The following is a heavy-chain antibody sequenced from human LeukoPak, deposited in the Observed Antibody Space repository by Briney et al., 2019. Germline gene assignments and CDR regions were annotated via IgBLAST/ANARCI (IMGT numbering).Heavy chain of an antibody. CDR2: IYYSGST. V-gene: IGHV4-39*07. J-gene: IGHJ6*02. D-gene: IGHD5-24*01. Sequence: KSSETLSLTCTVSGGSISSSSYYWGWIRQPPGKGLEWIGSIYYSGSTYYNPSLKSRVTISVDTSKNQFSLKLSSVTAADTAVYYCARDGYSPPYYYGMDVWGQGTTVTVSS. CDR1: GGSISSSSYY. CDR3: ARDGYSPPYYYGMDV.